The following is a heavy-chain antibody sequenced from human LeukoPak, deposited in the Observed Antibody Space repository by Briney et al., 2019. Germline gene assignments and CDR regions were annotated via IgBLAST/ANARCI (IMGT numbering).Heavy chain of an antibody. V-gene: IGHV3-30*03. J-gene: IGHJ5*02. CDR2: ISYDGSNK. CDR1: GFTFSSYG. D-gene: IGHD3-22*01. CDR3: ARHYGRGDSSGPFDP. Sequence: GSLRLSCAASGFTFSSYGMHWVRQAPGKGLEWVAVISYDGSNKYYADSVKGRFTISRDNSKNTLYLQMNSLRAEDTAVYYCARHYGRGDSSGPFDPWGQGTLVTVSS.